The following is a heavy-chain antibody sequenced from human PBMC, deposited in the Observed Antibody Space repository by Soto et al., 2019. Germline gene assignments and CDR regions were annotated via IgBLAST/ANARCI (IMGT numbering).Heavy chain of an antibody. CDR3: ARDRELTGTTVGFDY. D-gene: IGHD1-20*01. CDR2: ISAYNGNT. J-gene: IGHJ4*02. CDR1: GYTFTSYG. V-gene: IGHV1-18*01. Sequence: ASVNVSCKASGYTFTSYGISWVRQAPGQGLEWMGWISAYNGNTNYAQKLQGRVTMTTDTSTSTAYMELRSLRSDDTAVYYCARDRELTGTTVGFDYWGQGTLVTVSS.